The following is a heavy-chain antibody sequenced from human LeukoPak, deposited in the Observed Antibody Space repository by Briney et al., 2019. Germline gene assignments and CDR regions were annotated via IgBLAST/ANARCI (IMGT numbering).Heavy chain of an antibody. CDR3: ARDNVVTTIDDYYYYMDV. Sequence: GGSLRLSCAASGFTFSNAWMSWVRQAPGKGLEWVGRIKSKTDGGTTDYAAPVKGRFTISRDDSKNTLYLQMNSLKTEDTAVYYCARDNVVTTIDDYYYYMDVWGKGTTVTVSS. CDR2: IKSKTDGGTT. J-gene: IGHJ6*03. CDR1: GFTFSNAW. V-gene: IGHV3-15*01. D-gene: IGHD5-12*01.